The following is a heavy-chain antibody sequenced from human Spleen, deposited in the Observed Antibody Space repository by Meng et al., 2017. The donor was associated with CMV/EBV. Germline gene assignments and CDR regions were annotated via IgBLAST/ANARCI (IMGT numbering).Heavy chain of an antibody. Sequence: LPLQESGPGLVKPSETRSLTCTVSGGSISSSSYYWGWIRQPPGKGLEWIGSIYYSGSTYYNPSLKSRVTISVDTSKNQFSLKLSSVTAADTAVYYCARAIAVAGTDGFDPWGQGTLVTVSS. J-gene: IGHJ5*02. V-gene: IGHV4-39*07. D-gene: IGHD6-19*01. CDR1: GGSISSSSYY. CDR3: ARAIAVAGTDGFDP. CDR2: IYYSGST.